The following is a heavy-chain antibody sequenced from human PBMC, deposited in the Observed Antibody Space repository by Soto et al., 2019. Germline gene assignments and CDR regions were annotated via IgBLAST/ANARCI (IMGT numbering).Heavy chain of an antibody. V-gene: IGHV1-46*02. CDR1: GYTFNIYY. D-gene: IGHD7-27*01. J-gene: IGHJ4*02. CDR2: INPSGDKI. CDR3: ARGLGGDSDF. Sequence: QVQLVQSGAEVKKPGASVRVSCKASGYTFNIYYMYWVRQAPGQGLEWMGVINPSGDKITHAHKFQGRLTLTRDTPTRTAYMELSSLTSDDTAMYYCARGLGGDSDFWGQGTLVTVSS.